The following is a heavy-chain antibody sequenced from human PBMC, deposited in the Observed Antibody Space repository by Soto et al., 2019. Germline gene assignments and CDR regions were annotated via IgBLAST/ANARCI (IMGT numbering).Heavy chain of an antibody. J-gene: IGHJ6*02. CDR3: AGMRAAGVYYYYGMAV. D-gene: IGHD2-8*02. CDR2: VDWDDDK. V-gene: IGHV2-70*12. Sequence: SGPTLVNPTETLTLTCTLSGFSLSTTGMCVTWLRQAPGKTLLWRGTVDWDDDKYYSPGLKPRLTIARDTSKNEVVLTMTNMDPVDTGTYFCAGMRAAGVYYYYGMAVWGPGATVTVSS. CDR1: GFSLSTTGMC.